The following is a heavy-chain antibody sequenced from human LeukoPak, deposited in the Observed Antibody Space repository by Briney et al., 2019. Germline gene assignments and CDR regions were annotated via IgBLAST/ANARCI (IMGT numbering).Heavy chain of an antibody. CDR1: GFTFSSYA. CDR2: ISGGGGDT. CDR3: ARHKRRRDMVVQPVAISHWFDP. J-gene: IGHJ5*02. V-gene: IGHV3-23*01. Sequence: PGGSLRLSCAASGFTFSSYAVSWVRQASGKGLEWVSAISGGGGDTFYADSVKGRFSISRDNSKNRVFLQMNSLRAEDTAMYYCARHKRRRDMVVQPVAISHWFDPWGQGTLVTVSS. D-gene: IGHD2-2*02.